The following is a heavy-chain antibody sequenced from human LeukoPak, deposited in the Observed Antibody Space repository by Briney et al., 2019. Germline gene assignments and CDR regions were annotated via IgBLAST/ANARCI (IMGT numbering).Heavy chain of an antibody. CDR1: GGSISNYY. CDR3: ARHPARYSYGSNFDY. Sequence: PSETLSLTCTVSGGSISNYYWSWIRQPPGKGLEWIGYIYYSGSTNYNPSLKSRVTISVDTSKKQFSLKLSSVTAADTAVYYCARHPARYSYGSNFDYWGQGTLVTVSS. D-gene: IGHD5-18*01. J-gene: IGHJ4*02. CDR2: IYYSGST. V-gene: IGHV4-59*08.